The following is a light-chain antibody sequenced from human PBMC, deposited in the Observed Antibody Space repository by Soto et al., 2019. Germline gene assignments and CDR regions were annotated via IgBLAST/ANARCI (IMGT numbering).Light chain of an antibody. CDR1: QGIGSY. CDR2: DAS. CDR3: QQSYSTSIT. J-gene: IGKJ5*01. V-gene: IGKV1-39*01. Sequence: IQLTQSPSSLSSSVGDRVTLTCQASQGIGSYLGWYQQKPGKAPNLLIYDASTLQSGVPSRFSGSGSGTDFTLTISSLQPEDFETYYCQQSYSTSITFGQGTRLEIK.